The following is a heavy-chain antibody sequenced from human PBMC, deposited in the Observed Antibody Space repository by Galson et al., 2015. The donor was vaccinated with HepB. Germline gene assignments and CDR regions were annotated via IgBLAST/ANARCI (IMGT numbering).Heavy chain of an antibody. Sequence: SLRLSCAASGFIFNDYNMIWVRQAPGKGLEWVALISYDGSNKYYADSVKGRFTISRDNSKNTLYLQMKSLRAEDTAVYYCARVGELLVDYWGQGTLVTVSS. J-gene: IGHJ4*02. CDR1: GFIFNDYN. CDR3: ARVGELLVDY. D-gene: IGHD1-26*01. CDR2: ISYDGSNK. V-gene: IGHV3-30*03.